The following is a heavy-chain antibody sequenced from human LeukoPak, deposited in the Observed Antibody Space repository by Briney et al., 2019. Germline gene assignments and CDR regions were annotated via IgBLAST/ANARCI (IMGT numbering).Heavy chain of an antibody. J-gene: IGHJ4*02. CDR2: INPNSGGT. CDR3: ARGSTTQLVNRTGYYFDY. Sequence: ASVTVSCTASGYTFTGYYMHWVRQAPGQGLEWMGRINPNSGGTNYVQKFQGRLTMTRDTSISTAYMKLSRQRSDDTAVYYCARGSTTQLVNRTGYYFDYWGQGTLVTVSS. V-gene: IGHV1-2*06. CDR1: GYTFTGYY. D-gene: IGHD6-13*01.